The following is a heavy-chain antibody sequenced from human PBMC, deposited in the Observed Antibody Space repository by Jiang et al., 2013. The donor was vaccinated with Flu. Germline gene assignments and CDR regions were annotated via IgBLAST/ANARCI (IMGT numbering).Heavy chain of an antibody. J-gene: IGHJ6*02. D-gene: IGHD2-15*01. Sequence: GFTFSDYYMTSDPSGVQGRGVEWVSCIVNSGSTIYYPDSVKGRFTISRDNAKNSVFLQMNSLRAEDTAVYYCARGGPRFCSGGGCFGPSVWGQGATVTVSS. CDR2: IVNSGSTI. V-gene: IGHV3-11*01. CDR3: ARGGPRFCSGGGCFGPSV. CDR1: GFTFSDYY.